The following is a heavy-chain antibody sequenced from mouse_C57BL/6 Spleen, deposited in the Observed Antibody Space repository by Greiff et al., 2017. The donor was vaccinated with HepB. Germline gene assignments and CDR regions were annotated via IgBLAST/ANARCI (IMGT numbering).Heavy chain of an antibody. CDR1: GFTFSSYA. CDR2: ISDGGSYT. V-gene: IGHV5-4*03. Sequence: EVKLVESGGGLVKPGGSLKISCAASGFTFSSYAMSWVRQTPEKRLEWVAAISDGGSYTYYPDNVKGRFTISRDNAKNNLYLQMSHLKSEDAAMYYCARGRFGITTVVATPYWYFDVWGTGTTVTVSS. D-gene: IGHD1-1*01. CDR3: ARGRFGITTVVATPYWYFDV. J-gene: IGHJ1*03.